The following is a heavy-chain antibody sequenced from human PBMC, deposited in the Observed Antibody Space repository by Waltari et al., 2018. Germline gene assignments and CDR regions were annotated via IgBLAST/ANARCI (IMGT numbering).Heavy chain of an antibody. CDR2: IYTSGSI. Sequence: QVQLQESGPGLVKPSQTLSLTCNVSGGSISSGSYYWSWIRQPAGKGLEWIGRIYTSGSINYNPSLNSRVTISVDTSRNQFSLKLTSVTAADTAVYYCAGWTTVVAFDIWGQGTMVTVSS. D-gene: IGHD4-17*01. J-gene: IGHJ3*02. CDR3: AGWTTVVAFDI. V-gene: IGHV4-61*02. CDR1: GGSISSGSYY.